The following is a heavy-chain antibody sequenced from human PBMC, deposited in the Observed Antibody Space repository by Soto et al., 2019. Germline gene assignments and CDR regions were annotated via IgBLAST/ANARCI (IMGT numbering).Heavy chain of an antibody. CDR1: GLGLAFSTYA. CDR2: ISGSSGFT. J-gene: IGHJ6*02. D-gene: IGHD1-26*01. Sequence: EVQLLESGGGLVQPGGSLRLSCAASGLGLAFSTYAMSWVRQAPGKGLEWVSAISGSSGFTVYADSVKGRFTISRDNSKNTLYLQMNTLRAEDTALYYCASALYGMLGDFQYYYGMDVWGQGTTVAVSS. CDR3: ASALYGMLGDFQYYYGMDV. V-gene: IGHV3-23*01.